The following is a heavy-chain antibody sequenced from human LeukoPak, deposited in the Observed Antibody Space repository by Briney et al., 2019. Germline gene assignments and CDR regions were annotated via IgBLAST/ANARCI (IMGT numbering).Heavy chain of an antibody. Sequence: SGTLSLTCAVSGGSISSSNWWSWVRQPPGKGLEWIGEIYHSGSTNYNPSLKSRVTISVDKSKNQFSLKLSSVTAADTAVYYCARAMGFNDYYFDYWGQGTLVTVSS. V-gene: IGHV4-4*02. CDR1: GGSISSSNW. J-gene: IGHJ4*02. CDR3: ARAMGFNDYYFDY. CDR2: IYHSGST. D-gene: IGHD3-10*01.